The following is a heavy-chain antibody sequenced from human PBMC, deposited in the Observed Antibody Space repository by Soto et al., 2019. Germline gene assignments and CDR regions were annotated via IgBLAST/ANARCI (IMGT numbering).Heavy chain of an antibody. D-gene: IGHD3-3*01. CDR3: ARVGFWRGYVFDP. J-gene: IGHJ5*02. CDR1: GDSIRSYY. Sequence: SETLSLTCTVSGDSIRSYYWNWIRQSPGKGLEWIGYINNSGSTNYNPSLKSRVTMSADTSKNQFSLKLTSVTAADTAVYYCARVGFWRGYVFDPWGQGTQVTVAS. CDR2: INNSGST. V-gene: IGHV4-59*01.